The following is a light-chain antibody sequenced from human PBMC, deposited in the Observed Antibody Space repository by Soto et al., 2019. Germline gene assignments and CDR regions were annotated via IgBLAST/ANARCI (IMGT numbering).Light chain of an antibody. J-gene: IGKJ5*01. V-gene: IGKV1-27*01. CDR3: QKYNSAPRT. CDR2: AAS. Sequence: DIQMTQSPSSLSASVGDRVTITCRASQGISNYLAWYQQKPGKVPKLLIYAASTLQSGVPSRFSGSGSGTDFTITISRLQPEDVATYYCQKYNSAPRTFGQGTRLEIK. CDR1: QGISNY.